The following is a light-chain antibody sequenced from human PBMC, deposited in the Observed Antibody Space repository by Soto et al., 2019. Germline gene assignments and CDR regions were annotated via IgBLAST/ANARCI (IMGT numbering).Light chain of an antibody. V-gene: IGKV1-39*01. Sequence: DIQMTQSPSSLSSSVLERFTITCRASQSISSYLNWYQQKPGKAPKLLIYAASSLQSGVPSRFSGSGSGTDFTLTISSLQPEDFATYYCQQSYSTPITFGQGTRLENK. CDR1: QSISSY. J-gene: IGKJ5*01. CDR2: AAS. CDR3: QQSYSTPIT.